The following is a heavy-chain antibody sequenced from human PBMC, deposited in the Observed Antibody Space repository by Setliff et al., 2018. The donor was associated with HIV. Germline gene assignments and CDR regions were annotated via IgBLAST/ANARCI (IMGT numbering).Heavy chain of an antibody. V-gene: IGHV3-33*06. CDR2: IWYDGSNK. D-gene: IGHD4-17*01. J-gene: IGHJ6*04. CDR1: GFTFSSKG. CDR3: AKDPAVNAYGDYPLGGMDV. Sequence: GESLKISCAASGFTFSSKGMHWVRQAPGKGLEWVAIIWYDGSNKYYADSVKGRFTIPRDNSKKMLFLQMNSLRAEDTAVYYCAKDPAVNAYGDYPLGGMDVWGKGTTVTVFS.